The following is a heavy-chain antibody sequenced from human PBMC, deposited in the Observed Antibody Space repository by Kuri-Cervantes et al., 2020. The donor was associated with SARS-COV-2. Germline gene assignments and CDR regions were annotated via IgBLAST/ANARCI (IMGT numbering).Heavy chain of an antibody. V-gene: IGHV4-34*01. CDR1: GGSFNNYY. Sequence: SQTLSLTCAVYGGSFNNYYWSWVRQSPGKGLEWIEEINHNGNTNYNPSLKSRVTISVDTSKNQFSLKLSSVTAADTAVYYCARLSGFGPIDNWGQGTLVTVSS. J-gene: IGHJ4*02. CDR3: ARLSGFGPIDN. CDR2: INHNGNT. D-gene: IGHD5-12*01.